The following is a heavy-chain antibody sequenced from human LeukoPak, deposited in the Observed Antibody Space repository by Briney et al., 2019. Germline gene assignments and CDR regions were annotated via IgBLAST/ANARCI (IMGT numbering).Heavy chain of an antibody. V-gene: IGHV3-23*01. CDR1: GFTFHCYA. D-gene: IGHD2-15*01. J-gene: IGHJ4*02. CDR3: AKCDSDFREDIVVGVAATYDY. CDR2: ISGSGGST. Sequence: GGSLRLSCAAFGFTFHCYAMNWGRQAPGKGLEWVSSISGSGGSTYYADSVKGRFTISRDNSKNTLYLQMNSLRAEDTAVYYCAKCDSDFREDIVVGVAATYDYWGQGTLVTVSS.